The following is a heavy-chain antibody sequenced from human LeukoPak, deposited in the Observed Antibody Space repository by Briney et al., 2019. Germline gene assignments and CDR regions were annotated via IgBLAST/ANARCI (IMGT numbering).Heavy chain of an antibody. J-gene: IGHJ3*02. Sequence: QPGGSLRLSCAASGFTFSGYGMHWVRQAPGKGLEWVAFIRYDGSSKYYADSVKGRFTISRDNAKNSLYLQMNSLRAEDMALYYCAKGYSYGFPNDAFDIWGQGTMVTVSS. V-gene: IGHV3-30*02. D-gene: IGHD5-18*01. CDR2: IRYDGSSK. CDR3: AKGYSYGFPNDAFDI. CDR1: GFTFSGYG.